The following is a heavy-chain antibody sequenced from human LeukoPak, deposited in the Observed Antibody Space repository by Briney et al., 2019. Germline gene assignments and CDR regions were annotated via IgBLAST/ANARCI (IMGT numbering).Heavy chain of an antibody. Sequence: ASVKVSCKASGYTFTSYGISWLRQAPGQGLEWMGWISAYNGNTNYAQKLQGRVTMTTDTSTSTAYMELRSLRSDDTAVYYCARDSDVAGAPLTIFGVVQHYYYYYMDVWGKGTTVTVSS. J-gene: IGHJ6*03. D-gene: IGHD3-3*01. CDR2: ISAYNGNT. CDR1: GYTFTSYG. CDR3: ARDSDVAGAPLTIFGVVQHYYYYYMDV. V-gene: IGHV1-18*01.